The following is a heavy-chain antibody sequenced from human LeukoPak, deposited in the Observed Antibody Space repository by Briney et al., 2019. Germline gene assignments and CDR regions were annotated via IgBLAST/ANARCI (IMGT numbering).Heavy chain of an antibody. D-gene: IGHD6-6*01. CDR1: GGSFRGYY. Sequence: SETLSLTCAVSGGSFRGYYRSWIRQPPGKGLEWIGEMNESGGTTYNPSLKSRVTMSVDPSKKQLSLKLTSVTAADTAVYYCARGLRAARLASWGQGTLVTVSS. V-gene: IGHV4-34*01. CDR3: ARGLRAARLAS. J-gene: IGHJ5*02. CDR2: MNESGGT.